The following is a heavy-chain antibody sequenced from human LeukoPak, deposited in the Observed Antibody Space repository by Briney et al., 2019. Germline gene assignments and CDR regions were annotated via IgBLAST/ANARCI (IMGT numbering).Heavy chain of an antibody. D-gene: IGHD3-22*01. CDR3: ARVVDDRGYYDSSRGYDAFDI. CDR1: GGSISSGGYY. V-gene: IGHV4-31*03. Sequence: PSQTLSLTCTVSGGSISSGGYYWSWIRQHPGKGLEWIEYIYYSGSTYYNPSLKSRVTISVDTSKNQFSLKLSSVTAADTAVYYCARVVDDRGYYDSSRGYDAFDIWGQGTMVTVSS. CDR2: IYYSGST. J-gene: IGHJ3*02.